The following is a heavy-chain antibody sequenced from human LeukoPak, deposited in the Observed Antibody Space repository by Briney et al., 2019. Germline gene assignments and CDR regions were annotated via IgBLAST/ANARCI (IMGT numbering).Heavy chain of an antibody. J-gene: IGHJ4*02. D-gene: IGHD4-17*01. CDR2: IYYSGST. V-gene: IGHV4-59*12. Sequence: SETLSLTCTVSGGSISSYYWSWIRQPPGKGLEWIGYIYYSGSTNYNPSLKSRVTISVDTSKNQFSLKLSSVTAADTAVYYCAREWTTVTAYFDYGGQGTLVTVSS. CDR1: GGSISSYY. CDR3: AREWTTVTAYFDY.